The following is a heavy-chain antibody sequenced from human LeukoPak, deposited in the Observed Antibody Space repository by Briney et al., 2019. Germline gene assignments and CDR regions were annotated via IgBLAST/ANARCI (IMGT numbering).Heavy chain of an antibody. CDR3: ARGRRYYGSAPHEDY. CDR1: GGSISSYY. Sequence: SETLSLTCTVSGGSISSYYWSWIRQPPGKGLEWIGYIYYSGSTNYNPSLKSRVTISVDTSKNQFSLKLSSVTAADTAVYYCARGRRYYGSAPHEDYWGQGTLVTVSS. V-gene: IGHV4-59*12. J-gene: IGHJ4*02. D-gene: IGHD3-10*01. CDR2: IYYSGST.